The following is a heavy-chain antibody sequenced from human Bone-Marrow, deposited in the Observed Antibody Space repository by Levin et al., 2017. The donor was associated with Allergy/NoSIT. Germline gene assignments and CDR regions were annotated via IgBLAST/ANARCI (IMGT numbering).Heavy chain of an antibody. CDR3: ARDRVIAVAGTKDKYYYYGMDG. CDR2: IYYSGST. J-gene: IGHJ6*02. D-gene: IGHD6-19*01. CDR1: GGSISSYH. Sequence: SQTLSLTCTVSGGSISSYHWSWIRQPPGKGLQWIGYIYYSGSTKYNPSLKSRVTISVDTSKNQFSLKLSSVTAADTAVYYCARDRVIAVAGTKDKYYYYGMDGWGQGTTVTVSS. V-gene: IGHV4-59*01.